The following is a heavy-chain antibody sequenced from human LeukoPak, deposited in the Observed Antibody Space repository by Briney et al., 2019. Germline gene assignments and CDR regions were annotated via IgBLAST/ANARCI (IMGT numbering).Heavy chain of an antibody. V-gene: IGHV4-38-2*02. D-gene: IGHD6-13*01. CDR3: ARTGYSSSWYFDY. J-gene: IGHJ4*02. Sequence: SETLSLTCTVSGYSISSGYYWGWIRQPPGKGLEWIGNIYHGGSTYYNPSLKSRVTMSGDTSKNQFSLKLSSVTAADTAVYYCARTGYSSSWYFDYWGQGTLVTVSS. CDR1: GYSISSGYY. CDR2: IYHGGST.